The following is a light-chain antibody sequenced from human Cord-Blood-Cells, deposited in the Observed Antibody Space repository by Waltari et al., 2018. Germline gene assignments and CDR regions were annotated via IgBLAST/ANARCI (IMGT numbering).Light chain of an antibody. CDR3: QQLKTSG. Sequence: DIQLTLSPSFLSASVADRVPITCRASQGISRSLAWSQQKPGKAPKLLIYAASSLQSGVPSRFSGSGSGTEFTLTSSSLQPEEFATYYCQQLKTSGFGQGTKVEIK. CDR1: QGISRS. CDR2: AAS. V-gene: IGKV1-9*01. J-gene: IGKJ1*01.